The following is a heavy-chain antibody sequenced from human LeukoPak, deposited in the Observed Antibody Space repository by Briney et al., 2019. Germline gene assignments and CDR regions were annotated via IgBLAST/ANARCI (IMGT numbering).Heavy chain of an antibody. V-gene: IGHV4-34*01. CDR2: INHSGST. J-gene: IGHJ4*02. CDR1: GGSFSGYY. D-gene: IGHD4-23*01. Sequence: SETLSLTCAVYGGSFSGYYWSWIRQPPGKGLEWIGEINHSGSTNYNPSLKSRVTISVDTSKNQFSLKLSSVTAADTAVYYCARHRPIFTVVKGILSRLDYWGQGTLVTVSS. CDR3: ARHRPIFTVVKGILSRLDY.